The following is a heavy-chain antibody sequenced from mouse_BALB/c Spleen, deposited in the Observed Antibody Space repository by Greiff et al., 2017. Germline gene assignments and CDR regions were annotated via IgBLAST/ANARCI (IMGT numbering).Heavy chain of an antibody. CDR2: ISYDGSN. CDR3: ARDPPWFAY. V-gene: IGHV3-6*02. Sequence: EVKLMESGPGLVKPSQSLSLTCSVTGYSTTSGYYWNWIRQFPGNKLEWMGYISYDGSNNYNPSLKNRISITRDTSKNQFFLKLNSVTTEDTATYYCARDPPWFAYWGQGTLVTVSA. J-gene: IGHJ3*01. CDR1: GYSTTSGYY.